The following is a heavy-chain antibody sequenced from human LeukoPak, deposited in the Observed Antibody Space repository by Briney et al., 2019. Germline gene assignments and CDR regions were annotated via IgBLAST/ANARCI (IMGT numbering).Heavy chain of an antibody. CDR1: GGSISSYY. V-gene: IGHV4-59*01. CDR3: AREQLWGYFDY. Sequence: SETLSLTCTVSGGSISSYYWGWIRQPPGKGLEWIGYIYYSESTSYNPSLKSRVTISIDTSKNQFSLKLSSVTAADTAVYYCAREQLWGYFDYWGQGTLVTVSS. D-gene: IGHD5-18*01. CDR2: IYYSEST. J-gene: IGHJ4*02.